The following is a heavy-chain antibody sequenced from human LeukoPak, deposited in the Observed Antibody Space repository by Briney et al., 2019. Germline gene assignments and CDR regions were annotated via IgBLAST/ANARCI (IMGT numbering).Heavy chain of an antibody. CDR3: VRNLAVAGTCFDS. CDR2: IKQDGSDR. Sequence: GGSLRLSCAASGFTLRNYWMSWVRQVPGTGLEWVANIKQDGSDRNYVTSVRGRFTISRDNAESSLYLQMNSLRAEDTAVYYCVRNLAVAGTCFDSWGQGTLVTVSS. CDR1: GFTLRNYW. D-gene: IGHD6-19*01. V-gene: IGHV3-7*03. J-gene: IGHJ4*02.